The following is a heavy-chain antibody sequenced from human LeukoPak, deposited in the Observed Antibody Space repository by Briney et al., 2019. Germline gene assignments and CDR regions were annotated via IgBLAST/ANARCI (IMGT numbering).Heavy chain of an antibody. CDR2: ISGDGGST. Sequence: GGSLRLSCAASGFTFDDYAMHWVRQAPGKGLEWVSLISGDGGSTYYADSVKGRFTISRDNSKNSLYLQMNSLRDEDTAVYYCAREYSGVFDYWGQGTLVTVSS. CDR1: GFTFDDYA. CDR3: AREYSGVFDY. V-gene: IGHV3-43*02. D-gene: IGHD5-12*01. J-gene: IGHJ4*02.